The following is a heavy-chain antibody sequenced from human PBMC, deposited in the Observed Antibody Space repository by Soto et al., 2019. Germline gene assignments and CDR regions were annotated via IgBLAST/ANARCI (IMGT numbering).Heavy chain of an antibody. CDR1: GFTISSHG. CDR2: IWYDGSNK. V-gene: IGHV3-33*01. Sequence: GGSLRLSCAASGFTISSHGMHWVRQAPGKGLEWVAVIWYDGSNKYYADSVKGRFTISRDNSKNTLYLQMNSLRAEDTALYYCARWGDDKRMDVWGQGITVTVSS. J-gene: IGHJ6*01. D-gene: IGHD2-21*01. CDR3: ARWGDDKRMDV.